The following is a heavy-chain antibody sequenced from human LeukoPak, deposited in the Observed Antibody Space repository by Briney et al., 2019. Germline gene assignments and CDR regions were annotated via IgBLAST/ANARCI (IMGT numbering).Heavy chain of an antibody. CDR2: ISYDGSNK. Sequence: GRSLRLSCAASGFTFSSYGMHWVRQAPGKGLEWVAVISYDGSNKYHADSVKGRFTISRDNSKNTLYLQMNSLRAEDTAVYYCAKDDCSSTSCYMGYYFDYWGQGTLVTVSS. V-gene: IGHV3-30*18. J-gene: IGHJ4*02. CDR1: GFTFSSYG. D-gene: IGHD2-2*02. CDR3: AKDDCSSTSCYMGYYFDY.